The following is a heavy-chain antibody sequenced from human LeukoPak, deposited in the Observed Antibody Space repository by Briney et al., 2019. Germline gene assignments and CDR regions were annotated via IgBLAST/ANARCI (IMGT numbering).Heavy chain of an antibody. Sequence: GASVKVSCKASGGTFSSYAISWVRQAPGQGLEWMGGIIPIFGTANYAQKFQGGVTITADESTSTAYMELSSLRSEDTAVYYCARTPGGTVVTGYPDYYYGMDVWGQGTTVTVSS. CDR3: ARTPGGTVVTGYPDYYYGMDV. D-gene: IGHD2-21*02. CDR2: IIPIFGTA. V-gene: IGHV1-69*01. J-gene: IGHJ6*02. CDR1: GGTFSSYA.